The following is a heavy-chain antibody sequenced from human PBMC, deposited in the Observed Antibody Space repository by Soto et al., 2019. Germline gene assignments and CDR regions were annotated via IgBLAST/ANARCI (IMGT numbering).Heavy chain of an antibody. Sequence: GGSLRLSCAASGFTFSSYAMSWVRQAPGKGLEWVSAISGSGGSTYYADSVKGRFTISRDNSKNTLYLQMNSLRAEDTAVYYCAKGIGKQQHGSVYFQHWGQGTLVTVSS. CDR3: AKGIGKQQHGSVYFQH. V-gene: IGHV3-23*01. J-gene: IGHJ1*01. D-gene: IGHD6-13*01. CDR1: GFTFSSYA. CDR2: ISGSGGST.